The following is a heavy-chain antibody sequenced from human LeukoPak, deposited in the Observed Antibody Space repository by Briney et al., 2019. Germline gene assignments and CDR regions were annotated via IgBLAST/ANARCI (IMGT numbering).Heavy chain of an antibody. V-gene: IGHV3-48*01. Sequence: GGSLRLSCAASGFTFSSYSMNWVRQAPGKGLEWVSYISSSSSTTYYANSVKGRFTISTANAKNSRYLQMNSLRAEDTAVYYCAEGPYYDILTGYSSDAFHIWGQGTVVTVSS. D-gene: IGHD3-9*01. CDR2: ISSSSSTT. J-gene: IGHJ3*02. CDR1: GFTFSSYS. CDR3: AEGPYYDILTGYSSDAFHI.